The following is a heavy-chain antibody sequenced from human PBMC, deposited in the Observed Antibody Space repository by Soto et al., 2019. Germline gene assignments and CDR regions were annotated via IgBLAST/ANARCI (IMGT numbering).Heavy chain of an antibody. D-gene: IGHD6-13*01. Sequence: GAPVKVSCKASGYTFTRYGISWVRQAPGQGLEWMGWIRAYNGNTNYAQKLQGRVTMTTDTSTSTAYMELRSLRSDDTAVYYCARESAGPDYYYYGMDVWGQGTTVTVSS. J-gene: IGHJ6*02. CDR3: ARESAGPDYYYYGMDV. V-gene: IGHV1-18*01. CDR1: GYTFTRYG. CDR2: IRAYNGNT.